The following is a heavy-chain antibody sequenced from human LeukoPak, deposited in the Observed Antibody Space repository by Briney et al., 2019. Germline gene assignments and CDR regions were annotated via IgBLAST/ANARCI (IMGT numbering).Heavy chain of an antibody. CDR1: GYTFTSYA. V-gene: IGHV1-3*01. D-gene: IGHD2-2*01. CDR3: ARWRGRYCSSTSCPSEDY. CDR2: INAGNGNT. Sequence: ASVKVSCKASGYTFTSYAMHWVRQAPGQRLEWMGWINAGNGNTKYSQKFQGRVTITRDTSASTAYMELRSLRSDDTAVYYCARWRGRYCSSTSCPSEDYWGQGTLVTVSS. J-gene: IGHJ4*02.